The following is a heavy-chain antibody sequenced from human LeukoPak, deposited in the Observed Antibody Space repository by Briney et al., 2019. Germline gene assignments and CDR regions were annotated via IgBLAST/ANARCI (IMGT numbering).Heavy chain of an antibody. CDR1: GYTFTGYY. Sequence: ASVNVSCKASGYTFTGYYMHWVRQAPGQGLEWMGWINPNSGGTNYAQKFQRRVTMTRDTSISTAYMELSRLRSDDTAVYYCARARIAVAGTGWFVPRGQRTMVTVSS. D-gene: IGHD6-19*01. CDR3: ARARIAVAGTGWFVP. J-gene: IGHJ5*02. CDR2: INPNSGGT. V-gene: IGHV1-2*02.